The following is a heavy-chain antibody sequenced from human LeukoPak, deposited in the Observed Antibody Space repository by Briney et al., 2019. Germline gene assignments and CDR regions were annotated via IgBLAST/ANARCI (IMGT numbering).Heavy chain of an antibody. CDR1: GFTFGDYG. Sequence: GGSLRLSCTTSGFTFGDYGLTWVRQAPGKGLEWVGFIRSKTYGGTTEFPASVKGRFSISRDDSRSIAYLQMNSLKPEDTALYYCARGLTVPGANYYFDNWGQGTLVTVSS. J-gene: IGHJ4*02. V-gene: IGHV3-49*04. D-gene: IGHD1-26*01. CDR3: ARGLTVPGANYYFDN. CDR2: IRSKTYGGTT.